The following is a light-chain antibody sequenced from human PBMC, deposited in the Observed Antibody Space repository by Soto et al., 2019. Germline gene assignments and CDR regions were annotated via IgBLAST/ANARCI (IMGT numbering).Light chain of an antibody. CDR1: SSDIGTYDY. J-gene: IGLJ1*01. CDR3: TSYTGDDLTVV. CDR2: EVS. Sequence: QSALTQPPSASGSLGQSVTISCTGTSSDIGTYDYVSWYQQHPGRAPKLIIFEVSKRPLGVPDRFSGSKSGNTASLIVSGLQPDDEAEYHCTSYTGDDLTVVFGTGTKLTVL. V-gene: IGLV2-8*01.